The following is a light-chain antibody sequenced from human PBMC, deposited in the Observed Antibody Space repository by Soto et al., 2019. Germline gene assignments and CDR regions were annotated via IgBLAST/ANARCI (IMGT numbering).Light chain of an antibody. V-gene: IGLV2-11*01. J-gene: IGLJ2*01. CDR1: RSDVGGYNY. CDR2: VVS. CDR3: CSYAGSYTHVV. Sequence: QSALTQPRSVSGSPEKPVTIPSTGTRSDVGGYNYVSWYQQHPGKAPKLMIYVVSKRPPGVPDGFSGSKSGSTASLTISGLQAEDEADYYCCSYAGSYTHVVFGGGTQLTVL.